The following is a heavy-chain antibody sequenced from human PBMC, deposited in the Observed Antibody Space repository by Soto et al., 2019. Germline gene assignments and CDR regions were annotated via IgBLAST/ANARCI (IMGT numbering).Heavy chain of an antibody. J-gene: IGHJ3*01. CDR3: VRGGCLGDAFYV. CDR1: GFTFSRSG. V-gene: IGHV3-48*02. D-gene: IGHD2-8*01. Sequence: EAQLVESGGGLVQPGGSLRLCCAASGFTFSRSGMNWVRQAPGKGLEWISYISSGSDTEFYADSVRGRFTVSRDNAKDDLCMQRTILRHNDTAMYDCVRGGCLGDAFYVWGRGTMVTVSS. CDR2: ISSGSDTE.